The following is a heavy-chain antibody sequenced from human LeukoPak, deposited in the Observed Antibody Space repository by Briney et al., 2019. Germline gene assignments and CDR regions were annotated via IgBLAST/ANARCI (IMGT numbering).Heavy chain of an antibody. CDR2: INHSGST. J-gene: IGHJ3*02. Sequence: SETLSLTCVVYGGSFSGYYWSWIRQPPGKGLEWIGEINHSGSTNYNPSLKSRVTISVDTSKNQFSLKLSSVTAADTAVYYCARGPLGYCSSTSCRDAFDIWGQGTMVTVSS. CDR1: GGSFSGYY. V-gene: IGHV4-34*01. CDR3: ARGPLGYCSSTSCRDAFDI. D-gene: IGHD2-2*01.